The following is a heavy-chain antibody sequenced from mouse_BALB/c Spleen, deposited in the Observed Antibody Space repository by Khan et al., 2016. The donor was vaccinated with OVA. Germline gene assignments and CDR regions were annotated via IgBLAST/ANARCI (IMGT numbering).Heavy chain of an antibody. CDR1: GYTLTSYW. J-gene: IGHJ2*01. CDR3: ARLLINVDY. Sequence: QVQLQQPGAELVNPGASVNLSCKASGYTLTSYWMHWVKQRPGQGLEWIGEINPSNGRTNYNEKFKSKATLTVDKSSSTADMQLSSPTSEDSAVYYCARLLINVDYWGQGTTLTVSS. CDR2: INPSNGRT. V-gene: IGHV1S81*02. D-gene: IGHD2-1*01.